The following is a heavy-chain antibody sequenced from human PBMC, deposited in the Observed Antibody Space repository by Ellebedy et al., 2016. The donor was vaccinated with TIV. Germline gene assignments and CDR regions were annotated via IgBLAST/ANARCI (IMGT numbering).Heavy chain of an antibody. D-gene: IGHD3-10*01. Sequence: GESLKISXAASGFTFSSYSMNWVRQAPGKGLEWVSAISGSGGSTYYADSVKGRFTISRDNSKNTLYLQMNSLRAEDTAVYYCAKGDGSGSYPFDYWGQGTLVTVSS. V-gene: IGHV3-23*01. CDR2: ISGSGGST. CDR3: AKGDGSGSYPFDY. J-gene: IGHJ4*02. CDR1: GFTFSSYS.